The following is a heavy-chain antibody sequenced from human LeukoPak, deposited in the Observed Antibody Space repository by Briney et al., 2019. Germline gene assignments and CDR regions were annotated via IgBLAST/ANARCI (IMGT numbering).Heavy chain of an antibody. CDR3: ARIGVVQLWLYFDY. J-gene: IGHJ4*02. D-gene: IGHD5-18*01. Sequence: PWGSLRLSCAASGFTVSSNYMSWVRQAPGKGLEWVSVIYSGGSTYYADSVKGRFTISKDNSKNTLYLQMNSLRAEDTAVYYCARIGVVQLWLYFDYWGQGTLVTVSS. CDR1: GFTVSSNY. CDR2: IYSGGST. V-gene: IGHV3-53*01.